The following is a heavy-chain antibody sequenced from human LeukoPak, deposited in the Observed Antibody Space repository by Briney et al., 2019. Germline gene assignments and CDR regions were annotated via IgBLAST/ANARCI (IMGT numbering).Heavy chain of an antibody. J-gene: IGHJ6*03. D-gene: IGHD4-17*01. CDR2: IYTSGST. Sequence: SETLSLTCTVSGGSSSSYYWSWIRQPAGKGLEWIGRIYTSGSTNYNPSLKSRVTMSVDTSKNQFSLKLSSVTAADTAVYYCARDSKDGDYRGYYYYYYMDVWGKGTTVTVSS. CDR1: GGSSSSYY. CDR3: ARDSKDGDYRGYYYYYYMDV. V-gene: IGHV4-4*07.